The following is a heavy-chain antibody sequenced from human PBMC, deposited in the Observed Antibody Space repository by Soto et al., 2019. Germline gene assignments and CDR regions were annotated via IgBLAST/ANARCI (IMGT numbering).Heavy chain of an antibody. V-gene: IGHV1-18*04. D-gene: IGHD2-21*01. Sequence: GASVKVSCKASGYTFSGYSITWVRQAPGQGLEWMGRISGYNGNTNYARTLRGRLTLTTDTSTSTAYMELRSLTSDDTAVYYCARDVFCGGAPACPDMDVWGQGTLVTVSS. CDR2: ISGYNGNT. J-gene: IGHJ4*02. CDR3: ARDVFCGGAPACPDMDV. CDR1: GYTFSGYS.